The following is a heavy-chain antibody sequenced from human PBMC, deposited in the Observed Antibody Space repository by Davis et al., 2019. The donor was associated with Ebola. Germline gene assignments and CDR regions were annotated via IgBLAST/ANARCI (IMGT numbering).Heavy chain of an antibody. Sequence: SETLSLTCTVSGGSISSSSYYWGWIRQPPGKGLEWIGSTYYSGSTYYNPSLKSRVTISVDTSKNQFSLKLSSVTAADTAVYYCARDRGYDFWSGYGSYYGMDVWGQGTTVTVSS. J-gene: IGHJ6*02. CDR1: GGSISSSSYY. D-gene: IGHD3-3*01. CDR2: TYYSGST. V-gene: IGHV4-39*02. CDR3: ARDRGYDFWSGYGSYYGMDV.